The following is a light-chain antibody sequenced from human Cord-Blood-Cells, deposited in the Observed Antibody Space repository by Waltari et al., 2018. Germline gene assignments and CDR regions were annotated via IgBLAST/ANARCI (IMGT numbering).Light chain of an antibody. CDR2: AAS. Sequence: AIRITQSPSSLSASTGDRVTITCRASQGISSYLAWYQQKPGKAPKLLIYAASTFQSGVPSRFSGSGSGTDFTLTISCLQSEDFATYYCQQYYSYPYTFGQGTKLEIK. V-gene: IGKV1-8*01. CDR3: QQYYSYPYT. CDR1: QGISSY. J-gene: IGKJ2*01.